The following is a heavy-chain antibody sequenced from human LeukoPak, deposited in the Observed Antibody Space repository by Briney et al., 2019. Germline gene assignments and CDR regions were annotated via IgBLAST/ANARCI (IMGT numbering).Heavy chain of an antibody. Sequence: GGSLRLSCAASGFTFSSYGMHWVRQAPGKGLEWVAVIWYDAINKYYADSVKGRFTISRDNSKNTLYLQMNSLRAEDTAVYYCARDFGDYYFDYWGQGTLVTVSS. CDR3: ARDFGDYYFDY. D-gene: IGHD4-17*01. CDR1: GFTFSSYG. V-gene: IGHV3-33*01. J-gene: IGHJ4*02. CDR2: IWYDAINK.